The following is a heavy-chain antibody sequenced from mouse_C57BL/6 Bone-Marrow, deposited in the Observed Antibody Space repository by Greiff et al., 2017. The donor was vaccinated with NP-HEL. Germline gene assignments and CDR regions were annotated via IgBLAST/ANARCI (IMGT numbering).Heavy chain of an antibody. CDR1: GYTFTNYW. CDR3: ARTGGTAWFAY. J-gene: IGHJ3*01. V-gene: IGHV1-63*01. D-gene: IGHD4-1*01. Sequence: QVQLQQSGAELVRPGTSVKMSCKASGYTFTNYWIGWAKQRPGHGLEWIGDIYPGGGYPNYNEKFKGKATLTADKSSSTAYMQFSSLTSEDSAIYYCARTGGTAWFAYWGQGTLVTVSA. CDR2: IYPGGGYP.